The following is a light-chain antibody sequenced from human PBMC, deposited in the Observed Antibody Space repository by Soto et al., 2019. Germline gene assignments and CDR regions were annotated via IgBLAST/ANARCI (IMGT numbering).Light chain of an antibody. CDR3: QQYGRSLIT. CDR2: GAS. Sequence: EIVLTQSPGTLSLSPGERGTLSCRASQSISSSYLAWYQQKPGQAPRLLIYGASNRATGIPDRFSGSGSGTDFTLTISRLEPEDFAVYYCQQYGRSLITFGQGTRLEIK. J-gene: IGKJ5*01. CDR1: QSISSSY. V-gene: IGKV3-20*01.